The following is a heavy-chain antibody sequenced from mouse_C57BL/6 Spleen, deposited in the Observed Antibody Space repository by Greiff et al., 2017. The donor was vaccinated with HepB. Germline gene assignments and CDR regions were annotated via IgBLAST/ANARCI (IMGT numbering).Heavy chain of an antibody. CDR1: GYAFSSSW. CDR3: ARSETSWFAY. J-gene: IGHJ3*01. CDR2: IYPGDGDT. Sequence: VQGVESGPELVKPGASVKISCKASGYAFSSSWMNWVKQRPGKGLEWIGRIYPGDGDTNYNGKFKGKATLTADKSSSTAYMQLSSLTSEDSAVYFCARSETSWFAYWGQGTLVTVSA. V-gene: IGHV1-82*01.